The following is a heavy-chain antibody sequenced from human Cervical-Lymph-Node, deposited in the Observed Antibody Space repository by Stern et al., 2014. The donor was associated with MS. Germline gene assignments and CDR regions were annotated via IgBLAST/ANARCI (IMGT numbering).Heavy chain of an antibody. CDR3: ARSTTTTNWTWFDP. Sequence: QVQLGQSGTEVKKPGSSVKVSCKASGGTFSNYAVNWVRQATGQGFEWMGRIIPLLDVVNDAQKFQGRVTISADKSTTTAYMELSSLRADDTGIYFCARSTTTTNWTWFDPWGQGTLVIVSS. D-gene: IGHD1-1*01. CDR2: IIPLLDVV. J-gene: IGHJ5*02. V-gene: IGHV1-69*09. CDR1: GGTFSNYA.